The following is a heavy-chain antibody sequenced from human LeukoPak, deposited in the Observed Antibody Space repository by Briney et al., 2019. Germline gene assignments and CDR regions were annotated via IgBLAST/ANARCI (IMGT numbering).Heavy chain of an antibody. V-gene: IGHV3-23*01. CDR3: VEGGAPSYYDGSGDAYFDY. CDR1: GFTFSSYA. CDR2: ISGSGGRT. J-gene: IGHJ4*02. Sequence: GGSLRLSCAASGFTFSSYAMSWVRQAPGKGLEWVSVISGSGGRTSYADSVKGRFSVSRDNSKNTLYLQMNSLRAEDTAVYFCVEGGAPSYYDGSGDAYFDYWGQGTLVTVSS. D-gene: IGHD3-22*01.